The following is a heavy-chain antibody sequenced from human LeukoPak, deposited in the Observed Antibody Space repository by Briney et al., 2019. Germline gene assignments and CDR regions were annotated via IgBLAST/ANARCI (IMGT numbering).Heavy chain of an antibody. Sequence: AGGSLRLSCAASGFTFSSYWMSWVRQAPGKGLEWVANIKQDGSEKYYVDSVKGRFTISRDNAKNSLYLQMNSLRAEDTAVYYCARDGSRGMTGTSSDYWGQGTLVTVSS. CDR1: GFTFSSYW. CDR2: IKQDGSEK. J-gene: IGHJ4*02. CDR3: ARDGSRGMTGTSSDY. V-gene: IGHV3-7*01. D-gene: IGHD1-20*01.